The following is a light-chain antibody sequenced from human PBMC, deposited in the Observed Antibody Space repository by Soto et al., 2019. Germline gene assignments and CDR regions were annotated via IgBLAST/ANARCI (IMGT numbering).Light chain of an antibody. CDR1: QSVSSSY. V-gene: IGKV3-20*01. Sequence: EIGLTQSPGTLSLSTGERATLSCRASQSVSSSYLAWYQQKPGQAPRLLIYGASSRATGIPDRFSGSGSGTDFTLTISRLEPEDFAVYYCHQYVSSWTFGQGTNVDIK. CDR3: HQYVSSWT. CDR2: GAS. J-gene: IGKJ1*01.